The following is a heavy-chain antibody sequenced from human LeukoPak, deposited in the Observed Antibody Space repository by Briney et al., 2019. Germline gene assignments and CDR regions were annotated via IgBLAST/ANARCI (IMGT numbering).Heavy chain of an antibody. V-gene: IGHV4-59*01. Sequence: SETLSLTCTVSGGSISSYYWSWLRQPPGKGLEWIGYIYYSGSTNYNPSLKSRVTISVDTSKSQFSLKLSSVTAADTAVYYCARLPVTTAEHAFDIWGQGTMVTVSS. D-gene: IGHD4-17*01. J-gene: IGHJ3*02. CDR1: GGSISSYY. CDR2: IYYSGST. CDR3: ARLPVTTAEHAFDI.